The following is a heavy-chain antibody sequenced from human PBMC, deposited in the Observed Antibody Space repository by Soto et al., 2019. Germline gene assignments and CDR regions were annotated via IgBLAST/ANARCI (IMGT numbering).Heavy chain of an antibody. CDR1: GFSLTTDGEG. J-gene: IGHJ4*02. Sequence: QINLKESGPTLVTPTQTLTLTCSFSGFSLTTDGEGVGWVRQPPGKALEWLALIYWSDSKRYSPSLKNRLTVTKDDSNNQVLLTMINMDPVDTATYYRIHRRRDAGPNGDYGGQGTLVTVSS. V-gene: IGHV2-5*01. CDR2: IYWSDSK. D-gene: IGHD1-1*01. CDR3: IHRRRDAGPNGDY.